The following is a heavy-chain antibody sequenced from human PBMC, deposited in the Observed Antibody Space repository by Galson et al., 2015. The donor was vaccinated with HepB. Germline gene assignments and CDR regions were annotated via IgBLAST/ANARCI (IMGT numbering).Heavy chain of an antibody. V-gene: IGHV1-18*01. J-gene: IGHJ4*02. D-gene: IGHD3-16*01. Sequence: SVKVSCKASGYTFTSYVINWARQAPGQGLEWMGWITTYNGNTKYAQSFQGRVTMTTDTSTSTAYMELRSLRSDDTAVYYCARDLGGWTSDYWGQRTMVIVCS. CDR1: GYTFTSYV. CDR3: ARDLGGWTSDY. CDR2: ITTYNGNT.